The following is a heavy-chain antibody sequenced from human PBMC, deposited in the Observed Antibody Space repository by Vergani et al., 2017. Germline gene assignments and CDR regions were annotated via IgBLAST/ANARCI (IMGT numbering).Heavy chain of an antibody. CDR3: ARDGLGYGSSTRCYILGGAAGDWFDS. D-gene: IGHD2-2*02. CDR1: GYTFTSYY. V-gene: IGHV1-46*01. Sequence: QVQLVQSGAEVKKPGASVKVSCKASGYTFTSYYMHWVRQAPGQGLEWMGIINPSGGSTSYAQKFQGRVTMTRDTSTSTVYMELSSLRSEDTAVYYCARDGLGYGSSTRCYILGGAAGDWFDSWGQGTLVTVSS. CDR2: INPSGGST. J-gene: IGHJ5*01.